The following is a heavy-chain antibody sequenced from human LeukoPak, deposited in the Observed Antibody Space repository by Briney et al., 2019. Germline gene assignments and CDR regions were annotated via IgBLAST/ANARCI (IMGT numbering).Heavy chain of an antibody. CDR3: ARSSRKDIVVVPTPVFDY. V-gene: IGHV1-69*13. J-gene: IGHJ4*02. CDR2: IIPIFGTA. CDR1: GGTFSSYA. D-gene: IGHD2-2*01. Sequence: GASVKVSCKASGGTFSSYAISWVRQAPGQGLEWMGGIIPIFGTANYAQKFQGRVTITADESTSTAYMELSGLRSEDTAVYYCARSSRKDIVVVPTPVFDYWGQGTLVTVSS.